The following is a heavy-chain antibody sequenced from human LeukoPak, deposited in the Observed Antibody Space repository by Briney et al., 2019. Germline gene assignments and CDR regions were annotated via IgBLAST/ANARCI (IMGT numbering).Heavy chain of an antibody. J-gene: IGHJ3*02. CDR1: GGSISTGDYY. Sequence: PSQTLSLTCNVSGGSISTGDYYWSWIRQPPGKGLEWVGYIYYSGSTYSNPSLKSRVTISVDTSKNQFSLKLSSVTAADSAVYYCARPFYGSQSPYHAFEIWGQGTMVTVSS. V-gene: IGHV4-30-4*01. CDR2: IYYSGST. CDR3: ARPFYGSQSPYHAFEI. D-gene: IGHD3-10*01.